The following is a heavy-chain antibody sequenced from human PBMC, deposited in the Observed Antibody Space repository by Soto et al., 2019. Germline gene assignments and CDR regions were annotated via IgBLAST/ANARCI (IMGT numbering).Heavy chain of an antibody. CDR1: GYTFTSYY. V-gene: IGHV1-46*03. CDR2: INPSGGST. D-gene: IGHD5-12*01. Sequence: ASVKVSCKASGYTFTSYYMHWVRQAPGQGLEWMGIINPSGGSTSYAQKFQGRVTMTRDTSTSTVYMELSSLRSEDTAVYYCARDQREEYSGYGTDAFDIGGQGTMVTVSS. J-gene: IGHJ3*02. CDR3: ARDQREEYSGYGTDAFDI.